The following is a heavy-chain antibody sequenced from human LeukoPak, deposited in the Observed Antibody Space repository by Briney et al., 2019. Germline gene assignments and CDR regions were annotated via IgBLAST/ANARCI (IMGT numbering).Heavy chain of an antibody. V-gene: IGHV4-4*07. J-gene: IGHJ4*02. CDR3: AREEWLLRHFDY. D-gene: IGHD3-3*01. Sequence: SETLSLTCTVSGGSSSSYYWSWFRQPAGKGLEWTGRIYTSGSTNYNPSLKSRVTMSVDTSKNQFSLKLSSVTAADTAVYYCAREEWLLRHFDYWGQGTLVTVSS. CDR2: IYTSGST. CDR1: GGSSSSYY.